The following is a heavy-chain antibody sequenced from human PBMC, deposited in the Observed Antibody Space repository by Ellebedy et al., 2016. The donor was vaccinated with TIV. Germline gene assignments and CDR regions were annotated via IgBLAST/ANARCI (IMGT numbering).Heavy chain of an antibody. V-gene: IGHV6-1*01. Sequence: SQTLSLTCVISGDSVSTDIGWNWIRQSPSRGLELLGRTYYRSKWNNDYAVSLKSRITINPDTSKNQFSLQLNSVTPEDTAVYYCARGWFGSGMGVWGQGTTVTVSS. CDR3: ARGWFGSGMGV. CDR2: TYYRSKWNN. J-gene: IGHJ6*02. D-gene: IGHD3-16*01. CDR1: GDSVSTDIG.